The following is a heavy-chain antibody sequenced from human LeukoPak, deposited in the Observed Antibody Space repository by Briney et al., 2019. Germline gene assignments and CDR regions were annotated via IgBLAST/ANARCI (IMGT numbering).Heavy chain of an antibody. CDR3: ARDLGGEPYYYDSSGYDY. Sequence: SETLSLTCTVSGYSISSGYYWGWIRQPPGKGLEWIGEIYHSGSTNYNPSLKSRVTISVDKSKNQFSLKLSSVTAADTAVYYCARDLGGEPYYYDSSGYDYWGQGTLVTVSS. V-gene: IGHV4-38-2*02. CDR1: GYSISSGYY. CDR2: IYHSGST. D-gene: IGHD3-22*01. J-gene: IGHJ4*02.